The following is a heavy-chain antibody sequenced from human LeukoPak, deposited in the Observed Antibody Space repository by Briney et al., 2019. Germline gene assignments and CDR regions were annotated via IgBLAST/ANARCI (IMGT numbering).Heavy chain of an antibody. CDR2: ISGSGGST. Sequence: GGSLRLSCAASGFTFSSYAMSWVRQAPGKGLEWVSAISGSGGSTYYADSVKGRFTISRDNSKNALYLQMNSLRAEDTAVYYCAKVNWNWSSFDYWGQGTLVTVSS. J-gene: IGHJ4*02. CDR3: AKVNWNWSSFDY. V-gene: IGHV3-23*01. D-gene: IGHD1-7*01. CDR1: GFTFSSYA.